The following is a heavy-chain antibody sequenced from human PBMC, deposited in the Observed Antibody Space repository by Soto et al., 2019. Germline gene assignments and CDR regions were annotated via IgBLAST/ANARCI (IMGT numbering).Heavy chain of an antibody. V-gene: IGHV4-39*01. CDR2: IYYSGST. D-gene: IGHD3-9*01. Sequence: PSETLSLTCTVSGGSISSSSYYWGWIRQPPGKGLEWIGSIYYSGSTYYNPSLKSRVTISVDTSKNQFSLKLSSVTAADTAVYYCASLLRYFDWLLRTHDYWGQGTLVTVS. CDR3: ASLLRYFDWLLRTHDY. J-gene: IGHJ4*02. CDR1: GGSISSSSYY.